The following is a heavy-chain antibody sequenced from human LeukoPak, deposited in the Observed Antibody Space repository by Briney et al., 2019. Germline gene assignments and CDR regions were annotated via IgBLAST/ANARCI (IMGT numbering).Heavy chain of an antibody. CDR3: ARVDTWISAFDI. J-gene: IGHJ3*02. CDR1: GFTFSSYS. D-gene: IGHD5-12*01. V-gene: IGHV3-21*04. CDR2: ISSSSSYI. Sequence: GGSLRLSCAASGFTFSSYSMNWVRQAPEKGLEWVSSISSSSSYIYYADSVKGRFTISRDNAKNSLYLQMNSLRAEDTAVYYCARVDTWISAFDIWGQGTMVTVSS.